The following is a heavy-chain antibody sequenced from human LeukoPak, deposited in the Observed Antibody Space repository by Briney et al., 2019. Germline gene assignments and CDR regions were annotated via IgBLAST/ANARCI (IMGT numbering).Heavy chain of an antibody. J-gene: IGHJ6*02. CDR1: GFTFSNYW. D-gene: IGHD6-6*01. Sequence: GGSLRLSCAASGFTFSNYWMSWVRQAPGKGLEWVAVISYDGSNKYYADSVKGRFTISRDNSKNTLYLQMNSLRAEDTAVYYCARDRIAARPGVVYYYYYGMDVWGQGTTVTVSS. V-gene: IGHV3-30*19. CDR2: ISYDGSNK. CDR3: ARDRIAARPGVVYYYYYGMDV.